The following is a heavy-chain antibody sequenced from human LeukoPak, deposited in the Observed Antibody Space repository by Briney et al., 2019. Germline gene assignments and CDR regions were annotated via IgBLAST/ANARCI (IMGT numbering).Heavy chain of an antibody. D-gene: IGHD3-10*01. J-gene: IGHJ4*02. CDR2: IYHSGST. V-gene: IGHV4-38-2*02. CDR3: ARIPYYYGSGSSSTGSIAYYFDY. CDR1: GYSISSGYY. Sequence: SETLSLTCTVSGYSISSGYYWGWIRQPPGKGLEWIGSIYHSGSTYYNPSLKSRVTISVDTSKNQFSLKLSSVTAADTAVYYCARIPYYYGSGSSSTGSIAYYFDYWGQGTLVTVSS.